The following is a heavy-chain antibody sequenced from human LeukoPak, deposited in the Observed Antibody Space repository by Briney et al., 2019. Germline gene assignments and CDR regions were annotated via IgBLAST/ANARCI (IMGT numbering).Heavy chain of an antibody. Sequence: ASVKVSCTASGYTFTGYYMHWVRQAPGQGLEWMGWINPNSGGTNYAQKFQGRVTMTRDTSISTAYMELSRLRSDDTAVYYCARDLAGSGSDDAFDIWGQGTMVTVSS. CDR3: ARDLAGSGSDDAFDI. D-gene: IGHD3-10*01. V-gene: IGHV1-2*02. CDR1: GYTFTGYY. CDR2: INPNSGGT. J-gene: IGHJ3*02.